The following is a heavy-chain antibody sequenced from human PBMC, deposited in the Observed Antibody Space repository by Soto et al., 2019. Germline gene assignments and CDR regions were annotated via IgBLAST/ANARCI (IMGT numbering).Heavy chain of an antibody. Sequence: VQLVESGGGVVQPGRSLRLSCAASGFTFSDYAMHWVRQAPGKGLEWVAVVSHDGRNTHYADSVQGRFTISRDSSKNTVSLEMTSLRAEDTAVYYCATGGRQWLVTSDFNYWGQGALVTVSS. CDR1: GFTFSDYA. CDR3: ATGGRQWLVTSDFNY. J-gene: IGHJ4*02. D-gene: IGHD6-19*01. CDR2: VSHDGRNT. V-gene: IGHV3-30*03.